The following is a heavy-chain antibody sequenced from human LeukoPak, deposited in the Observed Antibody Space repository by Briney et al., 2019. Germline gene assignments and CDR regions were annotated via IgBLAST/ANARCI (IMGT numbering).Heavy chain of an antibody. D-gene: IGHD6-13*01. CDR2: INHSGST. V-gene: IGHV4-34*01. Sequence: SETLSLTCAVYGGSFSGYYWSWIRQPPGKGLEWIGEINHSGSTNYNPSLKSRVTISVDTSKNQFSLKLSSVTAADTAVYYCARGLGGDAAADTKRHNWFDPWGQGTLVTVSS. J-gene: IGHJ5*02. CDR1: GGSFSGYY. CDR3: ARGLGGDAAADTKRHNWFDP.